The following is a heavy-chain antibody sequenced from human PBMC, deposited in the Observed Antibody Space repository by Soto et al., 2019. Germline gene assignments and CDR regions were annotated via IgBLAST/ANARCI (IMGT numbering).Heavy chain of an antibody. D-gene: IGHD5-12*01. Sequence: PGGSLRLSCAASGFTFSSYGMHWVRQAPGKGLEWVAVIWYDGSNKWYADSVKGRFTISRDNSKNTLYLQMNSLRAEDTAVYSFARDRGYSGYDFPRFYYGMDVWGQGTTVTVSS. CDR3: ARDRGYSGYDFPRFYYGMDV. V-gene: IGHV3-33*01. CDR2: IWYDGSNK. J-gene: IGHJ6*02. CDR1: GFTFSSYG.